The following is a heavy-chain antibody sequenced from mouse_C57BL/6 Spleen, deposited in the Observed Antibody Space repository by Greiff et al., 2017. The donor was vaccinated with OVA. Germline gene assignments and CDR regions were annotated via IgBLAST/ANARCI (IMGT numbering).Heavy chain of an antibody. CDR1: GYTFTSYW. Sequence: VQLQQSGAELVKPGASVKLSCKASGYTFTSYWMQWVKQRPGQGLEWIGEIDPSDSYTNYNQKFKGKATLTVDTSSSTAYMQLSSLTSEDSAVYYCARGRWDAMDYWGQGTSVTVSS. CDR2: IDPSDSYT. V-gene: IGHV1-50*01. J-gene: IGHJ4*01. D-gene: IGHD4-1*01. CDR3: ARGRWDAMDY.